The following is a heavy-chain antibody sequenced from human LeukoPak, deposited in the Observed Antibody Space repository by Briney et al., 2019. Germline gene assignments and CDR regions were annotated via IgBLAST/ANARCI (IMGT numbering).Heavy chain of an antibody. D-gene: IGHD1-26*01. J-gene: IGHJ4*02. CDR1: GYTFTSYA. Sequence: ASVTVSCTASGYTFTSYAIHWVRQAPGQRLEWMGWISAGNGNTKYSQNFQGRVTFISNTSATTAFMELSSLRSEDAAVYYCARDSGSGNNDYWGQGTLVTVSS. CDR2: ISAGNGNT. V-gene: IGHV1-3*01. CDR3: ARDSGSGNNDY.